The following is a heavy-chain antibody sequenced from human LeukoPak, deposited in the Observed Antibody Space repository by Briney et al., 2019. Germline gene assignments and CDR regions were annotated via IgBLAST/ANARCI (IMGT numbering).Heavy chain of an antibody. D-gene: IGHD4-23*01. CDR2: ISGSGGST. CDR1: EFTFSSYA. J-gene: IGHJ4*02. CDR3: AKGGYGGNFFDY. V-gene: IGHV3-23*01. Sequence: PVGSLRLSCAASEFTFSSYAMSSVRQAPGKGLEWVSAISGSGGSTYYADSVKGRFTISRDNSNKTLYLKMNSLRAEDTAVYYCAKGGYGGNFFDYWGQGTLVSVSS.